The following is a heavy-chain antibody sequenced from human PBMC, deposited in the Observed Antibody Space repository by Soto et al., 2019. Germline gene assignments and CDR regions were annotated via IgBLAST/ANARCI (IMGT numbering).Heavy chain of an antibody. CDR3: ARGNPTTYYYDSSGYKYNWFDP. J-gene: IGHJ5*02. CDR1: GGTFSSYA. V-gene: IGHV1-69*13. D-gene: IGHD3-22*01. Sequence: SVKVSCKASGGTFSSYAISWVRQAPGQGLEWMGGIIPIFGTANYAQKFQGRVTITADESTSTAYMELGSLRSEDTAVYYCARGNPTTYYYDSSGYKYNWFDPWGQGTLVTVSS. CDR2: IIPIFGTA.